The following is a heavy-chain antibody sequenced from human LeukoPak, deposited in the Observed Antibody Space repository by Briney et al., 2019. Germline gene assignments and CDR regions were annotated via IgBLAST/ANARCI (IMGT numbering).Heavy chain of an antibody. V-gene: IGHV3-21*01. CDR2: ISSSSSYI. CDR3: ARTQSSGWYSGVFPYDY. Sequence: GGSLRLSCAASGFTFSSYSMNWVRQAPGKGLEWVSSISSSSSYIYYADSVKGRFTISRDNAKNSLYLQMNSLRAEDTAVYYCARTQSSGWYSGVFPYDYWGQGTLVTVSS. CDR1: GFTFSSYS. D-gene: IGHD6-19*01. J-gene: IGHJ4*02.